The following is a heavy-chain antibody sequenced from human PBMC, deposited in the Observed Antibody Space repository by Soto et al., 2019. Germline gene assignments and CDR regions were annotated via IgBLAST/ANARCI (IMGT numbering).Heavy chain of an antibody. Sequence: SETLSLTCAVYGGSLSGYYWSWIRQPPGKGLEWIGTLDYSETAHYNPSLKSRINISADPSKYQVSLTLTSVTDADTAVYYGARQGSYWGQGALVTVSA. CDR1: GGSLSGYY. CDR3: ARQGSY. J-gene: IGHJ4*02. V-gene: IGHV4-34*01. CDR2: LDYSETA.